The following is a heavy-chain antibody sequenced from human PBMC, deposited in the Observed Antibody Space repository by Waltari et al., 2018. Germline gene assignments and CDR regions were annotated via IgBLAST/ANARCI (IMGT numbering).Heavy chain of an antibody. CDR1: GFTVSSNS. D-gene: IGHD2-15*01. Sequence: EVQLVESGGGLIQPGGSLRLSCAASGFTVSSNSMSWVRRAPGKGLAWVSGIYSGGSTYYADSVKGRFTISRDNSKNTLYLQMNSLRAEDTAVYYCASRVVVVAAHTFDIWGQGTMVTVSS. CDR2: IYSGGST. V-gene: IGHV3-53*01. CDR3: ASRVVVVAAHTFDI. J-gene: IGHJ3*02.